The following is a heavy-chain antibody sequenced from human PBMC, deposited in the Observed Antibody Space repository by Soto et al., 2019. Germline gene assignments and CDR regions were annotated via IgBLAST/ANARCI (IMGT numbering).Heavy chain of an antibody. CDR2: IIPIFGTA. V-gene: IGHV1-69*13. D-gene: IGHD2-2*01. CDR3: AREGIVVVPAAIRPYYYYYGMDV. Sequence: ASVKVSCKASGGTFSSYAISWVRQAPGQGLEWMGGIIPIFGTANYAQKFQGRVTITADESTSTAYMELSSLRSEDTAVYYCAREGIVVVPAAIRPYYYYYGMDVWGQGTTVTVSS. CDR1: GGTFSSYA. J-gene: IGHJ6*02.